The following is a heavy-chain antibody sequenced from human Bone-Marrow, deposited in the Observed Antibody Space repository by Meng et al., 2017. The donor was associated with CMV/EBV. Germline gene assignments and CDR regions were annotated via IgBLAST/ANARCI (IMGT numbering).Heavy chain of an antibody. J-gene: IGHJ4*02. CDR3: ARGRFGS. V-gene: IGHV3-53*01. CDR1: GDSINSRSYY. CDR2: THDSYGT. Sequence: GGSLRLSCTVSGDSINSRSYYWDWIRQAPGKGLEWVSVTHDSYGTHYADSLKGRVIMSRDDSKNTVSLQMNSLTAGDTAVYYCARGRFGSWGQGTLVTVSS.